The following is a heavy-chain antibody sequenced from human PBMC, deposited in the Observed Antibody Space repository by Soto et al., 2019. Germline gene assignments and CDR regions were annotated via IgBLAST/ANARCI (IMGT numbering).Heavy chain of an antibody. V-gene: IGHV3-23*01. CDR3: AKTEGYDFWSGYWFDY. J-gene: IGHJ4*02. D-gene: IGHD3-3*01. Sequence: GGSLRLSCAASGFTFSSYAMSWVRQAPGKGLEWVSAISGSGGSTYYADSVKGRFTISRDNSKNTLYLQMNSLRAEDTAVYYCAKTEGYDFWSGYWFDYWGQGALVTVSS. CDR2: ISGSGGST. CDR1: GFTFSSYA.